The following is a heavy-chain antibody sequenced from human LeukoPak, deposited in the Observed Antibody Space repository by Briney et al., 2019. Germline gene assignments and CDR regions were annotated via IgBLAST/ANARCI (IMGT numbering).Heavy chain of an antibody. CDR1: GGSISSSDYS. D-gene: IGHD1-26*01. CDR2: ICHTGDT. Sequence: SQTLSLTCAVSGGSISSSDYSWSWIRQPPGKGLEWIGYICHTGDTSYNPSLRSRVTISVDRSKNQFSLRLRSVTAADTAMYYCARDEAGYYDAFDIWGQGTMVTISS. V-gene: IGHV4-30-2*01. J-gene: IGHJ3*02. CDR3: ARDEAGYYDAFDI.